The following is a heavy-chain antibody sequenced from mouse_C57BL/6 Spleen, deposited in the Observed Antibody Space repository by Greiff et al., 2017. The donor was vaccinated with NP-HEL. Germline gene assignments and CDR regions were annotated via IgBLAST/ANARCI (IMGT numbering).Heavy chain of an antibody. V-gene: IGHV1-26*01. CDR1: GYTFTDYY. CDR2: INPNNGGT. CDR3: ARGDGEAWFAY. D-gene: IGHD2-3*01. Sequence: EVQLQQSGPELVKPGASVKISCKASGYTFTDYYMNWVKQSHGKSLEWIGDINPNNGGTSYNQKFKGKATLTVDKSSSTAYMELRSLTSEDSAVYYCARGDGEAWFAYWGQGTLVTVSA. J-gene: IGHJ3*01.